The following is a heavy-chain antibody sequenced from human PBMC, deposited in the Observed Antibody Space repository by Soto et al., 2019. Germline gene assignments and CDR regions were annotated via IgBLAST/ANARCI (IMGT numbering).Heavy chain of an antibody. CDR3: ARYGPIVVVPAADYGMDV. CDR2: MNPNSGNT. Sequence: GASVKVSCKASGYTFTSYDINWVRQATGQGLEWMGWMNPNSGNTGYAQKFQGRVTMTRNTSISTAYMELSSLRSEDTAVYYCARYGPIVVVPAADYGMDVGGQGTTVTVSS. J-gene: IGHJ6*02. V-gene: IGHV1-8*01. CDR1: GYTFTSYD. D-gene: IGHD2-2*01.